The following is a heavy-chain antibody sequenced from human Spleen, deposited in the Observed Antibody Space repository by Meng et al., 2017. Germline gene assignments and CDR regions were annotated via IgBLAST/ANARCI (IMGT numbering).Heavy chain of an antibody. CDR2: TQYRSKWYN. J-gene: IGHJ4*02. CDR1: GDSVSSNSPA. CDR3: ARQEGAFDY. D-gene: IGHD3-16*01. V-gene: IGHV6-1*01. Sequence: QVHLQQSGPGLVKPSQTLSLTCAISGDSVSSNSPAWNWIRQSPSRGLEWLGRTQYRSKWYNDYAVSMKSRITINPDTSKNQFSLQLNSVTPEDTAVYYCARQEGAFDYWGQGTLVTVSS.